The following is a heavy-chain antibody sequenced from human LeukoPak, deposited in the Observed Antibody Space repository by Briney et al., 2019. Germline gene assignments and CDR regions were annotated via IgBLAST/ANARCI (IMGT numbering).Heavy chain of an antibody. J-gene: IGHJ4*02. V-gene: IGHV4-59*01. CDR1: GGSISSYY. CDR2: IYYSGST. CDR3: ARDKVAAGSFDY. D-gene: IGHD6-13*01. Sequence: PSETLSLTCTVSGGSISSYYWSWIRQPPGKGLEWIGYIYYSGSTNYNPSLKSRVTISVDTSKNQFSLKLSSVTAADTAVYYCARDKVAAGSFDYWGQGTLVTVSS.